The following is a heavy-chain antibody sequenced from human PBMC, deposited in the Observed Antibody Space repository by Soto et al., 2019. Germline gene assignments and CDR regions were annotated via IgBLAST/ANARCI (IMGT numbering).Heavy chain of an antibody. Sequence: GASVKVSCKASGYTFTSYAMHWVRQAPGQRLEWMGWINAGNGNTKYSQKFQGRVTITRDTSASTAYMELSSLRSEDTAVYYCASHDFWSGYYGGYGFDYWGQGTLVTVSS. CDR1: GYTFTSYA. J-gene: IGHJ4*02. D-gene: IGHD3-3*01. V-gene: IGHV1-3*01. CDR2: INAGNGNT. CDR3: ASHDFWSGYYGGYGFDY.